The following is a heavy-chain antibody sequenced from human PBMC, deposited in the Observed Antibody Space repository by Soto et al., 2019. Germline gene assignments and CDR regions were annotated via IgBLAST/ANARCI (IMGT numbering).Heavy chain of an antibody. J-gene: IGHJ5*02. Sequence: SETLSLTCTVSCASINDFYWSWIRQTPGKGLEWVGFMYYSETTKYNPSLKGRVNMSLDTSKNQVSLHLKSVTAADTAVYYCARANSSTWYKLEYKWFDPWGQGTQVTVS. CDR3: ARANSSTWYKLEYKWFDP. V-gene: IGHV4-59*01. CDR1: CASINDFY. D-gene: IGHD6-13*01. CDR2: MYYSETT.